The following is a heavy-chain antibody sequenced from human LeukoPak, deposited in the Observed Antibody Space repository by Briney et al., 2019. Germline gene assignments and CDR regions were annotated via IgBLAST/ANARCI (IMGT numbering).Heavy chain of an antibody. CDR3: ARALTMVRGIIISPPFDY. D-gene: IGHD3-10*01. CDR2: IHHSGST. J-gene: IGHJ4*02. Sequence: SQTLSLTCTVSGGSLSSDDYYWIWIRQPPGKGREWVGYIHHSGSTYYNPSLKNRVTISLDTSKNQFSLKLPSVTAADTAVYYCARALTMVRGIIISPPFDYWGQGTLVTVSS. CDR1: GGSLSSDDYY. V-gene: IGHV4-30-4*01.